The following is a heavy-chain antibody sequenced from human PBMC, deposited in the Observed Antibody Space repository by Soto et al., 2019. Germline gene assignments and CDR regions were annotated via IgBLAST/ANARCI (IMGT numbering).Heavy chain of an antibody. V-gene: IGHV1-46*01. CDR3: ARDNSQNYGTPGASSWFHP. D-gene: IGHD4-17*01. J-gene: IGHJ5*02. Sequence: VASVKVSCKASGFSFSDYFMHWVRQAPGQGLEWMGIINPTGDVTDYAQKFQGRVTITRDTSTSTVYMDLSSLTYEDTAVYYCARDNSQNYGTPGASSWFHPWGQGTPVTVSS. CDR1: GFSFSDYF. CDR2: INPTGDVT.